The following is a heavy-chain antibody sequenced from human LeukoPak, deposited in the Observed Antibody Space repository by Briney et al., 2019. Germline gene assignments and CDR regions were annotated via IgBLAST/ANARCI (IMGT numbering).Heavy chain of an antibody. CDR3: AKSSLLEWLSRQSWFDP. D-gene: IGHD3-3*01. CDR2: ISSSGGST. Sequence: PGGSLRLSCAASGFTFYNYAMSWVRQAPGKGPEWVSSISSSGGSTYYADSVKGRFTISRDNSKNTLYLQMNSLRAEDTAAFYCAKSSLLEWLSRQSWFDPWGQGTLVTVSS. V-gene: IGHV3-23*01. CDR1: GFTFYNYA. J-gene: IGHJ5*02.